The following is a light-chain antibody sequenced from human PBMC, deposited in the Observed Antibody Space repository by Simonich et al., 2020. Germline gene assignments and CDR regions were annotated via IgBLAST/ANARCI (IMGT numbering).Light chain of an antibody. CDR3: QSADSSGTYKVV. V-gene: IGLV3-25*03. CDR1: ALPKQY. CDR2: KDG. J-gene: IGLJ2*01. Sequence: SYELTQPPSVSVSPGQTARITCSGDALPKQYAYWYQQKPGQAPWLVIYKDGERPSGIPGRFSGSSSGTTVTLTISGVQAEDEADYYCQSADSSGTYKVVFGGGTKLTVL.